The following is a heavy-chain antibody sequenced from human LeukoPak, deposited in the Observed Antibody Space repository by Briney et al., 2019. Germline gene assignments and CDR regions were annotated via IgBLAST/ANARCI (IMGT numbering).Heavy chain of an antibody. J-gene: IGHJ6*02. V-gene: IGHV3-66*01. CDR2: IYSGSST. Sequence: GGSLRLSCAASGFTVSSNYMSWVRQAPGKGLEWVSVIYSGSSTYYADSVKGRFTISRDNSKNTLYLQMNSLRAEDTAVYYCARDGSRSAVAGRLYGMDVWGQGTTVTVSS. CDR1: GFTVSSNY. D-gene: IGHD6-19*01. CDR3: ARDGSRSAVAGRLYGMDV.